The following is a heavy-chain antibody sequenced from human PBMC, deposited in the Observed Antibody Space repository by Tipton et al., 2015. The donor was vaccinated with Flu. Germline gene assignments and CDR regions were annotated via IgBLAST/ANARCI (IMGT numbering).Heavy chain of an antibody. J-gene: IGHJ6*02. CDR1: GGSISRYY. Sequence: TLSLTCTVSGGSISRYYWSWIRQPPGKGLEWIGYIYYSGSTNYNPSLKSRVTISVDTSKNQFSLKLSSVTAADTAVYYCARDTRWIAARYYGMDVWGQGTTVTVSS. V-gene: IGHV4-59*01. D-gene: IGHD6-6*01. CDR2: IYYSGST. CDR3: ARDTRWIAARYYGMDV.